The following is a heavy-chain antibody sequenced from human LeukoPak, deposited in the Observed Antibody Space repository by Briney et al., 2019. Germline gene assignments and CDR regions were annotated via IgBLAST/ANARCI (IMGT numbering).Heavy chain of an antibody. CDR3: ARGFAAAYNWFDL. CDR2: INPNTGGT. J-gene: IGHJ5*02. Sequence: ASVRVSCTASGYTFTRYYMHWVRQAPGQGLEWMGWINPNTGGTNYAQKFQGRVTMTRDTSISTAYMELSRLRSDDTAVYYCARGFAAAYNWFDLWGQGTLVSVSS. V-gene: IGHV1-2*02. CDR1: GYTFTRYY. D-gene: IGHD6-13*01.